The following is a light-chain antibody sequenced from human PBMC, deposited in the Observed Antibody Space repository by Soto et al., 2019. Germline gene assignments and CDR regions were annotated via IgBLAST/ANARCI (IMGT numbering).Light chain of an antibody. J-gene: IGKJ2*01. CDR1: QSVSSSY. V-gene: IGKV3-20*01. Sequence: EIVLTQSPGTLSLSPGERATLSCRASQSVSSSYLAWYQQKPGQAPRLLIYGASSRATGIPDRFSGSGSGTDFTLTISRLEPEVFAVYYCQQYGSSPVTFCQGTKLEIK. CDR2: GAS. CDR3: QQYGSSPVT.